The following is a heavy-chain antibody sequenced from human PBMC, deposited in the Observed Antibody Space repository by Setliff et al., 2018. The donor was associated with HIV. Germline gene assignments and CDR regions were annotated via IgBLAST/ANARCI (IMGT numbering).Heavy chain of an antibody. V-gene: IGHV4-39*01. CDR3: ARHRGRVGATSDL. D-gene: IGHD1-26*01. CDR2: IYYSGSL. CDR1: GGSISNSNYY. J-gene: IGHJ5*02. Sequence: SETLSLTCTVSGGSISNSNYYWGWIRQPPGKGLEWIASIYYSGSLYYNPSLTSRVAISVDTSNNRISLNLRSVTAADTAVYYCARHRGRVGATSDLWGQGAPVTV.